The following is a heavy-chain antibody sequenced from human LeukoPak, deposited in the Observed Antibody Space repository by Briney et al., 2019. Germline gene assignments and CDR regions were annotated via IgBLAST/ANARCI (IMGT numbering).Heavy chain of an antibody. V-gene: IGHV3-73*01. CDR1: GVTFSGSA. D-gene: IGHD6-13*01. J-gene: IGHJ4*02. CDR2: IRSKANSYAT. CDR3: TSSAAGQRGGY. Sequence: GGSLRLFCAASGVTFSGSAMHWVRQASGKGLEWVGRIRSKANSYATAYAASVKGRFTISRDDSKNTAYLQMNSLKTEDTAVYYCTSSAAGQRGGYWGQGTLVTVSS.